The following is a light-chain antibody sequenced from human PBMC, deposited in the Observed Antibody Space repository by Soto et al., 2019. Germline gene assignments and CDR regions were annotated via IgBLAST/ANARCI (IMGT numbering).Light chain of an antibody. CDR3: QQYHNWPIT. J-gene: IGKJ5*01. Sequence: EIVMTQSPATLSVSPVESATLSCRASQSVSSNLAWHQQKPGQAPRILMYDASTRATGISARFSGSGSGTGFTLTISSLQSEDFAVYYCQQYHNWPITFGQGTRLEIK. CDR1: QSVSSN. CDR2: DAS. V-gene: IGKV3-15*01.